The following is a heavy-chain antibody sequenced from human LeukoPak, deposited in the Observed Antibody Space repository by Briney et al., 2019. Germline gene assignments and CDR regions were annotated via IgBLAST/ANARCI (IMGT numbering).Heavy chain of an antibody. CDR3: ARDPPRDYYDSSGYDDY. Sequence: SETLSLTCAVYGGSFSGYYWSWIRQPPGKGLEWIGSIYHSGSTYYNPSLKSRVTISVDTSKNQFSLKLSSVTAADTAVYYCARDPPRDYYDSSGYDDYWGQGTLVTVSS. V-gene: IGHV4-34*01. CDR2: IYHSGST. J-gene: IGHJ4*02. D-gene: IGHD3-22*01. CDR1: GGSFSGYY.